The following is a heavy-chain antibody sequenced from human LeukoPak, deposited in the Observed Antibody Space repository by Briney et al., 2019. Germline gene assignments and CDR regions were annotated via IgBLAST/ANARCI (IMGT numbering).Heavy chain of an antibody. CDR2: ISSSSSSNI. CDR3: ARDLLLPTY. Sequence: GGSLRLSCAASGFTFRSYSMNWVRQAPGKGLEWVSYISSSSSSNIYYADSVKGRFTISRDNAKNSLYLQMNSLRDEDTAVYYCARDLLLPTYWGQGTMVTVSS. J-gene: IGHJ3*01. CDR1: GFTFRSYS. D-gene: IGHD2-15*01. V-gene: IGHV3-48*02.